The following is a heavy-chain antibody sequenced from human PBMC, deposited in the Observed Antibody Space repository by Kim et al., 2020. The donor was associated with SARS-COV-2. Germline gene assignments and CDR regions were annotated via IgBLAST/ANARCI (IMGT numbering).Heavy chain of an antibody. CDR1: GFTFSSYG. D-gene: IGHD2-8*02. CDR2: IWCGGSNK. CDR3: ARDLVALDY. Sequence: GGSLRLSCAASGFTFSSYGMHWVRQAPGKGLEWVAVIWCGGSNKYYADSVKGRFTISRDNSKNTLYLQMNSLRAEDTAVYYCARDLVALDYWGQGTLVTVSS. J-gene: IGHJ4*02. V-gene: IGHV3-33*01.